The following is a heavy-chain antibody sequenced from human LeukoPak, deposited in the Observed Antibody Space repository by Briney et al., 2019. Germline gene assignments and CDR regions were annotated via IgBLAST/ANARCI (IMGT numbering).Heavy chain of an antibody. V-gene: IGHV4-4*02. CDR3: ARDLRSTRAGTGYYGMDV. CDR2: IYHSGST. D-gene: IGHD6-19*01. CDR1: GGSISSSNW. J-gene: IGHJ6*02. Sequence: SGTLSLTCAVSGGSISSSNWWSWVRQPPGKGLGWIGEIYHSGSTNYNPSLKSRVTISVDKSKNQFSLKLSSVTAADTAVYYCARDLRSTRAGTGYYGMDVWGQGTTVTVSS.